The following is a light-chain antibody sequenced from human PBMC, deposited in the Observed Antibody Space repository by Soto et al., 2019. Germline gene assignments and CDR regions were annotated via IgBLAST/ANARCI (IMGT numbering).Light chain of an antibody. Sequence: EIVLTQSPGTLSLSPGERATLSCRASQSVSRSLLAWYQQKPCQAPRLLIYGASTRATGVADRFSGSGSETHFNLTISRLEPEDFSVYYCQQYGNPPPYSFGQGTKLEIK. CDR1: QSVSRSL. CDR3: QQYGNPPPYS. CDR2: GAS. J-gene: IGKJ2*03. V-gene: IGKV3-20*01.